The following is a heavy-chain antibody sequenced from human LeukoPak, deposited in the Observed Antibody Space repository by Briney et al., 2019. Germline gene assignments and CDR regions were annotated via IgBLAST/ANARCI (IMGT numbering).Heavy chain of an antibody. CDR3: ARLDFWSGYTFDY. J-gene: IGHJ4*02. D-gene: IGHD3-3*01. CDR1: GFTVSSNY. Sequence: GSLRLSCAASGFTVSSNYMSWVRQAPGKGLEWVSVIYSGGSTYYADSVKGRFTISRDNSKNTPYLQMNSLRAEDTAVYYCARLDFWSGYTFDYWGQGTLVTVSS. V-gene: IGHV3-53*01. CDR2: IYSGGST.